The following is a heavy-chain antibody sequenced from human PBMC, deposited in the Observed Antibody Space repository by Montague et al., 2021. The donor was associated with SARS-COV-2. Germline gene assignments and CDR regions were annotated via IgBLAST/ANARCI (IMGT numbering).Heavy chain of an antibody. Sequence: SETLSLTCTVSGDSVNSGRYSWSWLRQPPGKGLEWIGYIYYRGCTNSNLSLQLPVSISIYTTQNQFSLKLSSVTAADASVYYCARDYHRDTGRPRSAMDVWGQGTTVIVSS. CDR1: GDSVNSGRYS. CDR2: IYYRGCT. D-gene: IGHD2-8*02. V-gene: IGHV4-61*01. CDR3: ARDYHRDTGRPRSAMDV. J-gene: IGHJ6*02.